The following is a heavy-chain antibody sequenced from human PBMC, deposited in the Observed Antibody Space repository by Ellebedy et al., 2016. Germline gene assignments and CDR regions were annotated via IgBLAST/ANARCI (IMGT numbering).Heavy chain of an antibody. CDR1: DNTFANYW. D-gene: IGHD2-2*02. Sequence: GESLKISXKGSDNTFANYWIGWVRQTPGKGLEWMGNIYPGDSDTKYSPSFQGQVTISADKSISAAYLQWSSLKASDSAMYYCARQGCGSTSCHTIDCWGQGTLVTVSS. V-gene: IGHV5-51*01. CDR2: IYPGDSDT. CDR3: ARQGCGSTSCHTIDC. J-gene: IGHJ4*02.